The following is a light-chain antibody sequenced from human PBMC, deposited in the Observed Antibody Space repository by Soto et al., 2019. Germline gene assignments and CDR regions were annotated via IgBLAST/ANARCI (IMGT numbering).Light chain of an antibody. CDR1: TGAVTSFYY. V-gene: IGLV7-43*01. CDR3: LLYYGGAWV. Sequence: QAVVTQEPSLTVYPGRTVTLTCASRTGAVTSFYYPNWFQQKAGQAPRVLIYSTSNKHSWTPARFSGSLLGDKAALTLSGVQPEDEAEYYCLLYYGGAWVFGGGTKVTVL. J-gene: IGLJ3*02. CDR2: STS.